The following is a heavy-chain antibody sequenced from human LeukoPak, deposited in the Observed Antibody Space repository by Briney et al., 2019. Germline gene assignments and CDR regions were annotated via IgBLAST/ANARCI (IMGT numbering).Heavy chain of an antibody. Sequence: QAGGSLRLSCSASGFTFSSYAMSWVRQAPGKGLEWVSAISSSGGSTYYADSVKGRFTISRDNSKNTLYLQMNSLRVEDTAVYYCAKDPYGYNSYYFDYWGQGTLGTVSS. CDR3: AKDPYGYNSYYFDY. CDR2: ISSSGGST. J-gene: IGHJ4*02. V-gene: IGHV3-23*01. D-gene: IGHD5-24*01. CDR1: GFTFSSYA.